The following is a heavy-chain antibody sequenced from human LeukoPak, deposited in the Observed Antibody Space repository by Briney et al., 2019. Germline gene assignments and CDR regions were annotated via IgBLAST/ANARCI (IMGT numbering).Heavy chain of an antibody. D-gene: IGHD4-17*01. CDR1: GYKFSDYY. CDR3: ARGTVTTSFVLSGWFDP. Sequence: GASVKVSCKPSGYKFSDYYIHWVRQAPGQGLEWMGWINPKSGASSSAQSFQGRVTMTRDTSLNTLYMELSRLTSDDTAVCFCARGTVTTSFVLSGWFDPWGPGALVTVSS. V-gene: IGHV1-2*02. J-gene: IGHJ5*02. CDR2: INPKSGAS.